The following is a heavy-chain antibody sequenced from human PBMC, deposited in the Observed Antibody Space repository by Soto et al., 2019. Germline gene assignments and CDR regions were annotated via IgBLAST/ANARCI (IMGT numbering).Heavy chain of an antibody. D-gene: IGHD4-4*01. J-gene: IGHJ5*01. CDR2: IFPRYLDV. CDR3: ARRVSLLQAIDS. Sequence: GETLKISCQTSGYTFTNYWIGWVRQMPGGGLEWLGLIFPRYLDVRYSPSFEGQITISADRYTATAVLQWRSVEASGSALYCCARRVSLLQAIDSWSQGTPVHVSS. V-gene: IGHV5-51*01. CDR1: GYTFTNYW.